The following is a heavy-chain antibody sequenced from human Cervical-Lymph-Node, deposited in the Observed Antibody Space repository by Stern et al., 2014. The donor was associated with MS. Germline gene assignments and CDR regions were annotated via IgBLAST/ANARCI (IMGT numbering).Heavy chain of an antibody. J-gene: IGHJ3*02. CDR1: VFMFSTYS. CDR2: ISSSSSYI. Sequence: VHLVESGGGLVKPGGSLRLSCAASVFMFSTYSMNWVRQAPGKGLEWVSSISSSSSYIYYADSVKGRFTISRDNAKNSLYLQMNSLRAEDTAVYYCARVIPTYYYDSSGYPDAFDIWGQGTMVTVAS. V-gene: IGHV3-21*01. CDR3: ARVIPTYYYDSSGYPDAFDI. D-gene: IGHD3-22*01.